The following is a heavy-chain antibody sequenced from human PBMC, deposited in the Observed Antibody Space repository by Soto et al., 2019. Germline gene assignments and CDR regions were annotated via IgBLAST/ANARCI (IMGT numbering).Heavy chain of an antibody. D-gene: IGHD3-10*01. J-gene: IGHJ5*02. V-gene: IGHV4-39*01. CDR3: AISPYYYGWGGHPDCFAP. Sequence: SETLSLTCTVSGGSISSSSYYWGWIRQPRGKGLEWIGSIYYSGSTYYNPSLKSRVTISVDTSKSQFSPKLSSVTAADTAVYYFAISPYYYGWGGHPDCFAPWGQGTLVTVPS. CDR2: IYYSGST. CDR1: GGSISSSSYY.